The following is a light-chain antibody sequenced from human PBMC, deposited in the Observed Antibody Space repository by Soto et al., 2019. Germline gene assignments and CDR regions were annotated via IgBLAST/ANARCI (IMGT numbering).Light chain of an antibody. V-gene: IGLV2-14*01. CDR1: SSDIGDYKY. CDR2: DVS. J-gene: IGLJ2*01. Sequence: QSALTQPASVSGSPGQSITISCTGSSSDIGDYKYVSWYKQHPGKAPQLMIYDVSNRPSGVSNRFSVSKSVNTASLTISGLQAEDEADYYCRSYTSTGFVIFGGGTKLTVL. CDR3: RSYTSTGFVI.